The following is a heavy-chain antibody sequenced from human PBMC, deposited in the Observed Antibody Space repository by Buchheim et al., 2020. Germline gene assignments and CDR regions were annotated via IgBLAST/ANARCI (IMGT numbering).Heavy chain of an antibody. Sequence: QVQLQESGPGLVKPSETLSLTCTVSGGSVSSGSYYWSWIRQPPGKGLEWIGYIYYSGSTNYNPSLKSRVTISVDTSKKQFSLKLSSVTAADTAVYYCAVTLTTVGGHYYGMDVWGQGTT. J-gene: IGHJ6*02. CDR1: GGSVSSGSYY. V-gene: IGHV4-61*01. D-gene: IGHD3-16*01. CDR2: IYYSGST. CDR3: AVTLTTVGGHYYGMDV.